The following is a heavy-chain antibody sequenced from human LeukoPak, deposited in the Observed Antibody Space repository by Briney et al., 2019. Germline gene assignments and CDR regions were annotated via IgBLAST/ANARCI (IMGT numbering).Heavy chain of an antibody. CDR3: ARFGLPYSIDL. J-gene: IGHJ6*02. CDR1: GFTINQDS. CDR2: IRPDGSAV. Sequence: GGSLGLSCIASGFTINQDSMSWVRQAPVKGLEWVASIRPDGSAVFYVDSVKGRFTFSRDNAKNSLDLQMNSLRAEDTAVYYCARFGLPYSIDLWGQGTMVTVS. D-gene: IGHD3/OR15-3a*01. V-gene: IGHV3-7*01.